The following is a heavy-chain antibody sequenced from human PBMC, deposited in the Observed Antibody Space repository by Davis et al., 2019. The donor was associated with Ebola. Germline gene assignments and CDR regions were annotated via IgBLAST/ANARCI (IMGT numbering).Heavy chain of an antibody. V-gene: IGHV1-18*01. D-gene: IGHD4-17*01. CDR1: GYTFTSYG. Sequence: ASVKVSCKASGYTFTSYGISWVRQAPGQGLEWMGWISAYNGNTNYAEKLQGRVTITADESTSTAYMELSSLRAEDTAVYYCARGGREVTTSSFDYWAQGTLVTVSS. CDR3: ARGGREVTTSSFDY. J-gene: IGHJ4*02. CDR2: ISAYNGNT.